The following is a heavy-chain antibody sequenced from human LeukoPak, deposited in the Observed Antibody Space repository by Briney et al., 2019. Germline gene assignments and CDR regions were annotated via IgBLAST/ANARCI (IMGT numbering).Heavy chain of an antibody. V-gene: IGHV4-30-2*01. J-gene: IGHJ4*02. Sequence: SQTLSLTCTVSGGSISSGDYYWSWIRQPPGKGLEWIGYIYHSGSTYYNPSLKSRVTISVDTSKNQFSLKLSSVTAADTAVYYCARRVSSKGFDYWGQGTLVTVSS. D-gene: IGHD6-13*01. CDR1: GGSISSGDYY. CDR3: ARRVSSKGFDY. CDR2: IYHSGST.